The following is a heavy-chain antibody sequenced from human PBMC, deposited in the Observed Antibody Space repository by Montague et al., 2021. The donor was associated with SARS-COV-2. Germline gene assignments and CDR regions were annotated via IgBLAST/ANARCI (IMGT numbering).Heavy chain of an antibody. Sequence: SLSLSCSASGFTFSSYSMNWVRQAPGKGLEWVSSISSGSSYIYYADSVKGRFTISRDNAKNSLYLQMNSLRAEDTAVYYCARDDFRIAAAVFDCWGQGTLVTVSS. D-gene: IGHD6-13*01. J-gene: IGHJ4*02. CDR1: GFTFSSYS. V-gene: IGHV3-21*01. CDR2: ISSGSSYI. CDR3: ARDDFRIAAAVFDC.